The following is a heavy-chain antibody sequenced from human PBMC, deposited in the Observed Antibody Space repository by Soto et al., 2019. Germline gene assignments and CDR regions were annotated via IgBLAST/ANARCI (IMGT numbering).Heavy chain of an antibody. J-gene: IGHJ4*02. V-gene: IGHV3-23*01. D-gene: IGHD2-15*01. CDR1: GFAFSSHP. CDR3: TSHSPEDMIRK. CDR2: ISDGGDLT. Sequence: TGGSLRLSCAASGFAFSSHPMSWVRQAPEKGLEWVAGISDGGDLTYNADSVRGRFTISRDNSRNTLYLQMNSLRAEDTAVYYFTSHSPEDMIRKWGQGTLVTVSS.